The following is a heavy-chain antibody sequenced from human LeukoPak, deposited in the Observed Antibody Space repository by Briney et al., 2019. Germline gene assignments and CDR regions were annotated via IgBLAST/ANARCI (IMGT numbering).Heavy chain of an antibody. CDR3: AKDYAGGGGY. J-gene: IGHJ4*02. D-gene: IGHD2-21*01. CDR2: ISYDGSNK. Sequence: SGGSLRLSCAASGFTFSSYGMHWVRQAPGKGLEWVAVISYDGSNKYYADSVKGRFTISRDNSKNTLYLQMNSLRAEDTAVYYCAKDYAGGGGYWGQGTLVTVSS. V-gene: IGHV3-30*18. CDR1: GFTFSSYG.